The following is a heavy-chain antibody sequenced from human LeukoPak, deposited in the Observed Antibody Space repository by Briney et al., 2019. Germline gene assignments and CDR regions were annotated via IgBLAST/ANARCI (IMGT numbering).Heavy chain of an antibody. J-gene: IGHJ4*02. CDR2: IKQDGSET. Sequence: PGGSLRLSCAASGFTSSTCWMGWVRQAPGKGLEWVASIKQDGSETYYVDSVKGRFTISRDNAKNSLYLQMNSLRAEDTAVYYCARQPSSQNFDHWGQGALVTVSS. V-gene: IGHV3-7*03. CDR1: GFTSSTCW. D-gene: IGHD6-13*01. CDR3: ARQPSSQNFDH.